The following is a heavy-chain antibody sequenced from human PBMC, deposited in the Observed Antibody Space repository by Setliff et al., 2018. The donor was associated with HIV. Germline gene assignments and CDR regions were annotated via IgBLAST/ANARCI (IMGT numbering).Heavy chain of an antibody. J-gene: IGHJ2*01. Sequence: SETLSLTCAVYGESLSGGYWSWIRQSPGKGLEWIGEIDHRGTTNYNPSLKSRVTILLHTSSNQFSLELNSVLAADTAVYYCARGPTPGILYSGTFRYWYFDVWGRGTLVTVSS. D-gene: IGHD1-26*01. CDR2: IDHRGTT. V-gene: IGHV4-34*01. CDR3: ARGPTPGILYSGTFRYWYFDV. CDR1: GESLSGGY.